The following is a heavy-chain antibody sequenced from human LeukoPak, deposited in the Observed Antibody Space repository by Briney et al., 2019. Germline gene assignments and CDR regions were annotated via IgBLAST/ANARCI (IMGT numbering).Heavy chain of an antibody. J-gene: IGHJ4*02. Sequence: SETLSLTCSVSGYSISYGYFWAWIRQPPGKGLEWIGSVYHSGSTHYTPSFKSRVTISLDTSKNRFSLKLTSVTAADTAVYFCASLTRDGYHFEWWGRGTLVTVSS. CDR2: VYHSGST. CDR1: GYSISYGYF. CDR3: ASLTRDGYHFEW. D-gene: IGHD6-13*01. V-gene: IGHV4-38-2*02.